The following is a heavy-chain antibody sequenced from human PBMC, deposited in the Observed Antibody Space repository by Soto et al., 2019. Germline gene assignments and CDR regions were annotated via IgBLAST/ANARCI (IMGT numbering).Heavy chain of an antibody. CDR1: GYTFTHYY. J-gene: IGHJ6*02. CDR2: INPNSGGT. Sequence: SVKVSCKASGYTFTHYYMHWVRQAPGQGLEWMGIINPNSGGTNYAQKFQGWVTMTRDTSISTAYMELSRLRSDDTAVYFCEREVVVVPAAIRSEYYYGMDDWGQGTTVTVSS. D-gene: IGHD2-2*02. CDR3: EREVVVVPAAIRSEYYYGMDD. V-gene: IGHV1-2*04.